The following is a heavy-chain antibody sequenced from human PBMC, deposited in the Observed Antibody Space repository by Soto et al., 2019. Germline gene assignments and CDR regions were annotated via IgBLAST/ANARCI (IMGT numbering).Heavy chain of an antibody. Sequence: SETLSLTCAVYGGSFSGYYWSWIRQPPGKGLEWIGEINHSGSTNYNPSLKSRVTISVDTSKNQFSLKLSSVTAADTAVYYCARGSGITIFGVVITEYFQHWGQGTLVTVSS. CDR3: ARGSGITIFGVVITEYFQH. J-gene: IGHJ1*01. D-gene: IGHD3-3*01. CDR2: INHSGST. V-gene: IGHV4-34*01. CDR1: GGSFSGYY.